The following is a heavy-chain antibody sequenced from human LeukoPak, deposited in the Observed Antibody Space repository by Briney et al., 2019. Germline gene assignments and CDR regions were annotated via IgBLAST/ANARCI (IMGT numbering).Heavy chain of an antibody. CDR3: AIPSASSSWYDGAFDI. D-gene: IGHD6-13*01. CDR1: GYSFTSYW. CDR2: IYPGDSDT. Sequence: PGESLKISCKGSGYSFTSYWIGWVRQMPGKGLEWMGIIYPGDSDTRYSPSFQGQVTISADKSISTAYLQWSSLKASDTAMYYCAIPSASSSWYDGAFDIWGQGTMVTVSS. J-gene: IGHJ3*02. V-gene: IGHV5-51*03.